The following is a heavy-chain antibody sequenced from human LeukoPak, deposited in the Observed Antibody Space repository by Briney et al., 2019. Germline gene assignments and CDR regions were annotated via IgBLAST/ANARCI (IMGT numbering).Heavy chain of an antibody. D-gene: IGHD3-9*01. CDR3: AKHRAYHISYEMVV. Sequence: PGGSLGLSCAASGXSLSSIGMNWVRQAPGKGLEWVSYISSSSSTVHYADSVKGRFTISRDSAKNSLYLQMNSLRAEDTAVYYCAKHRAYHISYEMVVWGQGTTVTVSS. J-gene: IGHJ6*02. V-gene: IGHV3-48*01. CDR2: ISSSSSTV. CDR1: GXSLSSIG.